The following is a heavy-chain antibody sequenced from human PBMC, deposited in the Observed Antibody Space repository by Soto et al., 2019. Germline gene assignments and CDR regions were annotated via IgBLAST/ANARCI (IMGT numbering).Heavy chain of an antibody. J-gene: IGHJ4*02. CDR1: GFTFSNAW. CDR2: IKSKTDGGTT. Sequence: GGSLRLSCAASGFTFSNAWMNWVRQAPGKGLEWVGRIKSKTDGGTTDYAAPVRGRFTISRDNSKNTLYLQMNSLRAEDTAVYYCAKNTIDSNSEYYFDYWGQGTLVTVSS. CDR3: AKNTIDSNSEYYFDY. V-gene: IGHV3-15*07. D-gene: IGHD4-4*01.